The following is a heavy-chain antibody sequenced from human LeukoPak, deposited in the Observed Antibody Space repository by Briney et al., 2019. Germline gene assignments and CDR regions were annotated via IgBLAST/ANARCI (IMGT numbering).Heavy chain of an antibody. J-gene: IGHJ4*02. CDR1: GGSISSGDYY. V-gene: IGHV4-30-4*01. CDR2: IYYSGST. Sequence: SETLSLTCTVSGGSISSGDYYWSWIRQPPGKGLEWIGYIYYSGSTYYNPSLKSRVTISVDTSKNQFSLKLSSVTAADTAVYYCARGIDRFANDYWGQGTLVTVSS. D-gene: IGHD2-21*01. CDR3: ARGIDRFANDY.